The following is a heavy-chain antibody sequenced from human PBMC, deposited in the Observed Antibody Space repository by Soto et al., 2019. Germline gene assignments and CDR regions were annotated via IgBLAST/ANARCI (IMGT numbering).Heavy chain of an antibody. D-gene: IGHD4-17*01. Sequence: GGSLRLSCAASGFTFSSYGMHWVRQAPGKGLEWVAVIWYDGSNKYYADSVKGRFTISRDNSKNTLYLQMNSLRAEDTAVYYCATDYGDYSGHAFDIWGQGTMVTVSS. CDR2: IWYDGSNK. CDR1: GFTFSSYG. CDR3: ATDYGDYSGHAFDI. J-gene: IGHJ3*02. V-gene: IGHV3-33*01.